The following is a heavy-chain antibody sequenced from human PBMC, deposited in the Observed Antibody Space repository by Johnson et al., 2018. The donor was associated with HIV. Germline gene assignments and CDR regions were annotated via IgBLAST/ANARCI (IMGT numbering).Heavy chain of an antibody. D-gene: IGHD3-16*01. J-gene: IGHJ3*02. Sequence: VQLVESGGGLVQPGRSLRLSCAASGFTFSNAWMSGVRQAPGKGLEWVGRIKSKTDGGTTDYAAPVKGRFTISRADSKNTLYLQMNSLKTADTAVYYCTTVAGGAGDIWGQGTMVTVSS. CDR2: IKSKTDGGTT. CDR3: TTVAGGAGDI. V-gene: IGHV3-15*01. CDR1: GFTFSNAW.